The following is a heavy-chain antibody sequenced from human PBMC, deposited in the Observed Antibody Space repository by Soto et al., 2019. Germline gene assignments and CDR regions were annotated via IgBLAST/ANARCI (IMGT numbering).Heavy chain of an antibody. CDR1: GFSLSTSGVG. V-gene: IGHV2-70*04. D-gene: IGHD2-2*01. CDR2: IDWDDDE. Sequence: SGPTLVNPTQTLTLTCTFSGFSLSTSGVGESWIRQPPGKALEWLARIDWDDDEFYRASLKTRLTISKDTSKNQVVLTMTNMDPVDTGTYYCARSLASTSGWFDSWGQGTLVTVSS. J-gene: IGHJ5*01. CDR3: ARSLASTSGWFDS.